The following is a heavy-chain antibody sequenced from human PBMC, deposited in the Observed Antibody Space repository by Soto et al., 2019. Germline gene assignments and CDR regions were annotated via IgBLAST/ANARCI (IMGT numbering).Heavy chain of an antibody. V-gene: IGHV1-18*01. CDR3: ARAHFPTIIAAAGGDY. CDR1: GYTFTSYG. D-gene: IGHD6-13*01. CDR2: ISAYNGNT. Sequence: GASVKVSCKASGYTFTSYGISWVRQAPGQGLEWMGWISAYNGNTNYAQKLQGRVTMTTDTSTSTAYMELRSLRSDDTAVYYCARAHFPTIIAAAGGDYWGQGTLVTVSS. J-gene: IGHJ4*02.